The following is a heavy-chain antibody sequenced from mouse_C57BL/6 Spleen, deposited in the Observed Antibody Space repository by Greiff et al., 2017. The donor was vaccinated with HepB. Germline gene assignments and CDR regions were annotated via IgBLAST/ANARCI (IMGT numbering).Heavy chain of an antibody. V-gene: IGHV1-42*01. CDR3: ARNDGYLGAMDY. CDR2: INPSTGGT. CDR1: GYSFTGYY. J-gene: IGHJ4*01. D-gene: IGHD2-3*01. Sequence: EVQGVESGPELVKPGASVKISCKASGYSFTGYYMNWVKQSPEKSLEWIGEINPSTGGTTYNQKFKAKATLTVDKSSSTAYMQLKSLTSEDSAVYYCARNDGYLGAMDYWGQGTSVTVSS.